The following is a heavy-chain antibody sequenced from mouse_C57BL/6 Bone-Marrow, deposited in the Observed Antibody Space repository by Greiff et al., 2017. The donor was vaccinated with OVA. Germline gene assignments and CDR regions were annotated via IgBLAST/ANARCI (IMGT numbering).Heavy chain of an antibody. Sequence: EVQVVESGGGLVQPGGSLKLSCAASGFTFSDYYMYWVRQTPEKRLEWVAYISNGGGSTYYPDTVKGRFTISRDNAKNTLYLQMSRLKSEDTAMYYCARQDYGSSHYYAMDYWGQGTSVTVSS. CDR1: GFTFSDYY. CDR3: ARQDYGSSHYYAMDY. D-gene: IGHD1-1*01. V-gene: IGHV5-12*01. CDR2: ISNGGGST. J-gene: IGHJ4*01.